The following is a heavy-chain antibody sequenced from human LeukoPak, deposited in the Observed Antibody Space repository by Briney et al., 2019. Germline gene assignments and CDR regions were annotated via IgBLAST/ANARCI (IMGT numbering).Heavy chain of an antibody. CDR1: GGTFSSYA. V-gene: IGHV1-18*01. D-gene: IGHD3-22*01. J-gene: IGHJ5*02. Sequence: ASVKVSCKASGGTFSSYAISWVRQAPGQGLEWMGWISAYNGNTNYAQKLQGRVTMTTDTSTSTAYMELRSLRSDDTAVYYCARARYYYDSSGYYGNWFDPWGQGTLVTVSS. CDR3: ARARYYYDSSGYYGNWFDP. CDR2: ISAYNGNT.